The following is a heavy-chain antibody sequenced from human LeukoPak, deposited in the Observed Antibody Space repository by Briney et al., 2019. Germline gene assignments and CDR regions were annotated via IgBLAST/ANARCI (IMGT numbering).Heavy chain of an antibody. CDR3: ARGLYNWNDVDPFDY. D-gene: IGHD1-1*01. J-gene: IGHJ4*02. Sequence: SETLSLTCTVSGGSISSSSYYWGWIRQPPGKGLEWIGSVYYSESTYYNPSLKSRVTISVDTSKNQFSQKLNSVTAADTAVYYCARGLYNWNDVDPFDYWGQGTLVTVSS. V-gene: IGHV4-39*07. CDR1: GGSISSSSYY. CDR2: VYYSEST.